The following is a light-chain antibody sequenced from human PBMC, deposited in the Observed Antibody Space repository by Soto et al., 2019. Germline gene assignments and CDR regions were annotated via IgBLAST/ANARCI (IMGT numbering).Light chain of an antibody. CDR2: GNT. V-gene: IGLV1-40*01. CDR3: QSYENSRTGFYV. CDR1: XXXXGAGFD. J-gene: IGLJ1*01. Sequence: QSVLTXPPXXXXXXXXRVTISCTGXXXXXGAGFDVHWYQHLPGTAPKLLIYGNTNRPSGVPGRFSGSKSGTSASLVITGLQAEDEADYYCQSYENSRTGFYVFGTGTKLTVL.